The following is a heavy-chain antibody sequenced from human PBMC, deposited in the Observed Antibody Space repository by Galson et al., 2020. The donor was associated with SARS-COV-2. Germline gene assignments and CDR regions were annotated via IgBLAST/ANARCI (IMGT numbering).Heavy chain of an antibody. J-gene: IGHJ4*02. CDR3: ARPLAAAGNSHYFDY. CDR1: GGSISSSSYY. Sequence: SQTLSLTCTVSGGSISSSSYYWGWIRQPPGKGLEWIGSIYYSGSTYYNPSLKSRVTISVDTSKNQFSLKLSSVTAADTAVYYCARPLAAAGNSHYFDYWGQGTLVTVSS. CDR2: IYYSGST. D-gene: IGHD6-13*01. V-gene: IGHV4-39*01.